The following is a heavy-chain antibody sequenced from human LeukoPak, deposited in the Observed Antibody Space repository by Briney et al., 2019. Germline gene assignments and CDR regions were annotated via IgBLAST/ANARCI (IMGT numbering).Heavy chain of an antibody. CDR2: IYYSGST. CDR3: ARDTAGSGSYYLFDY. Sequence: SETLSLTCTVSGGSISSYYWSWIRQPPGKGLEWIGYIYYSGSTNYNPSLKSRVTISVDTSKNQFSLKLSSVTAADTAVYYCARDTAGSGSYYLFDYWGQGTLVTVSS. J-gene: IGHJ4*02. V-gene: IGHV4-59*01. D-gene: IGHD3-10*01. CDR1: GGSISSYY.